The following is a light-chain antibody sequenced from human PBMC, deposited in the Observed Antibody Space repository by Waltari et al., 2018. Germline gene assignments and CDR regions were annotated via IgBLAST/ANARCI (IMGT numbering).Light chain of an antibody. CDR3: QKYDFLPAT. V-gene: IGKV3-20*01. CDR1: QGVGKY. J-gene: IGKJ1*01. Sequence: ESVLTQSPGTLSLSPGARATLHCRACQGVGKYFAWYQQRPCQAPRLLLYHTSIRATGIPDRFSGSGYGTDFSLTISRLEPEDFAVYYCQKYDFLPATFGQGTTVEIK. CDR2: HTS.